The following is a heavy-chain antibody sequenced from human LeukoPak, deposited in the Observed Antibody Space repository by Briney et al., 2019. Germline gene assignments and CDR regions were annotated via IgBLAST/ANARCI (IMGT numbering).Heavy chain of an antibody. CDR1: GYTFTSYG. CDR3: ARRGGKNYGDYVVYYYYMDV. V-gene: IGHV1-18*01. CDR2: ISAYNGNT. Sequence: GAPVKVSCKASGYTFTSYGISWVRQAPGQGLEWMGWISAYNGNTNYAQKIQGRVTMTTDTSTSTAYMELRSLRSDDTAVYYCARRGGKNYGDYVVYYYYMDVWGKGTTVTVSS. J-gene: IGHJ6*03. D-gene: IGHD4-17*01.